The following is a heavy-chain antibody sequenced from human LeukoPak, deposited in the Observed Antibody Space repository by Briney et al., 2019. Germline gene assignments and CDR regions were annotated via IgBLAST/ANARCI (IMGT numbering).Heavy chain of an antibody. D-gene: IGHD3-10*01. CDR1: GGSFSGYY. J-gene: IGHJ4*02. V-gene: IGHV4-34*01. Sequence: SETLSLTCAVYGGSFSGYYWSWIRQPPGKGLEWIGEINHSGSTNYNPSLKSRVTISVDTSKNQFSLKLSSVTAADTAVYYCARVSFITMVRGVRYFDYWGQGTLVTVSS. CDR2: INHSGST. CDR3: ARVSFITMVRGVRYFDY.